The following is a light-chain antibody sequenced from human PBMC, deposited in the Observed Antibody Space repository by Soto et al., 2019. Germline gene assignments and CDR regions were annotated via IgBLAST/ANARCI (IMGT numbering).Light chain of an antibody. V-gene: IGKV1-6*01. CDR3: LQKYFYPFT. J-gene: IGKJ3*01. CDR2: AAF. CDR1: QSINSN. Sequence: IQMTQSPSSLSASVGDRVTLTCRASQSINSNLNWYQQKPAKAPKLLIYAAFNLQSGVPARFSGSGSGTDFTLTISSLQPEDFATYYCLQKYFYPFTFGPGTKVDIK.